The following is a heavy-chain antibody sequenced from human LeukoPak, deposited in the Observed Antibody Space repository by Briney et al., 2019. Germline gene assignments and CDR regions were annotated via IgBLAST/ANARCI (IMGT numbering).Heavy chain of an antibody. J-gene: IGHJ4*02. CDR3: ARLGAGAWNY. CDR2: IDPSDSYT. V-gene: IGHV5-10-1*01. Sequence: GESLRISCKYSGFSSINYWISWVRQMPGKGLEWMGRIDPSDSYTNYSPSFRGHVTISFDKSISTAYLQWSRLKASDTAIYYCARLGAGAWNYWGQGTPVTVSS. CDR1: GFSSINYW. D-gene: IGHD1-26*01.